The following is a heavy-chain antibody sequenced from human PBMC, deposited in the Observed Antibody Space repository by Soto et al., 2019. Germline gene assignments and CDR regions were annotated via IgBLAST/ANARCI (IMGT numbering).Heavy chain of an antibody. CDR1: SGSISSSY. V-gene: IGHV4-59*08. CDR3: ARRATAGSPLYFDY. D-gene: IGHD6-19*01. Sequence: SETLSLTCTVSSGSISSSYWSWIRQPPGKGLEWIGYIHYSGSTNYNPSLKSRVTISVDTSKNQFSLKLSSVTAADTAVYYCARRATAGSPLYFDYWGQGTLVTVSS. CDR2: IHYSGST. J-gene: IGHJ4*02.